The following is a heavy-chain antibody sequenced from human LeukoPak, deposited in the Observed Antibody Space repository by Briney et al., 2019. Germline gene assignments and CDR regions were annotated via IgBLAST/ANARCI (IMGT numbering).Heavy chain of an antibody. V-gene: IGHV3-72*01. J-gene: IGHJ3*02. D-gene: IGHD2-15*01. CDR3: ARVSRCSGGACWGAFDI. Sequence: GGSLRLSCAASGFTFSDHYMDWVRQAPGKGLEWVGRTRNKANSYTTEYAASVKGRFTISRDDSKNSLYLQMNSLKTEDTAVYFCARVSRCSGGACWGAFDIWGQGTVVTVSS. CDR1: GFTFSDHY. CDR2: TRNKANSYTT.